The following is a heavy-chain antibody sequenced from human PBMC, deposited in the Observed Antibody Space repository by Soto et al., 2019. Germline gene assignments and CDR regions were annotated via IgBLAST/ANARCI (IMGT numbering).Heavy chain of an antibody. V-gene: IGHV3-11*04. J-gene: IGHJ4*02. CDR1: GFTFSDYF. CDR2: ISSSGTTI. D-gene: IGHD3-22*01. Sequence: GGSLRLSCAASGFTFSDYFMTWIRQAPGKGLEWVSYISSSGTTIFYADSVQGRFTISRDNAKKSLYLEINSLRAEDTAVYYCARDPYYDSSGYLDYWGQGTLVTVSS. CDR3: ARDPYYDSSGYLDY.